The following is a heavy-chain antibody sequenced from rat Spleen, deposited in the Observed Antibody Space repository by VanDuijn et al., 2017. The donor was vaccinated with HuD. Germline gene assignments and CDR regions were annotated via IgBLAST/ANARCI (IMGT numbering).Heavy chain of an antibody. J-gene: IGHJ3*01. CDR3: ARPSYGYPFAY. CDR2: ITYDGSGT. Sequence: EVQLVESGGGLVQPGRSLKLSCAASGFTFSDYNMAWVRQAPKKGLEWVATITYDGSGTYYRDSVKGRFTISRDNSKSTLYLQMDSLRSEDTATYYCARPSYGYPFAYWGQGALVTVSP. CDR1: GFTFSDYN. D-gene: IGHD1-7*01. V-gene: IGHV5-7*01.